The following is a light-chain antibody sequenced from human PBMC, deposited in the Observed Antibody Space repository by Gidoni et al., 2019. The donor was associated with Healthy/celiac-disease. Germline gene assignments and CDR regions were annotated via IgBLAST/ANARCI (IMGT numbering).Light chain of an antibody. V-gene: IGKV1-33*01. CDR3: QQYDNLPPMCS. CDR2: DAS. Sequence: DIQMTQSPSSLSPSVGDRVTITCQASQDISNYLNWYQQKPAKAPKLLIYDASNLETGVPSRFSGSGSGTDFTFTISSLQPEDIATYYCQQYDNLPPMCSFGQXTKLEIK. CDR1: QDISNY. J-gene: IGKJ2*04.